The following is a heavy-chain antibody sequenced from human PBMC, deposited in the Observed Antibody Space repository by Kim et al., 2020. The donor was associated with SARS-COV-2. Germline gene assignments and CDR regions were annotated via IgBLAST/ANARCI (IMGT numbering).Heavy chain of an antibody. Sequence: GGSLRLSCAASGFTFSSYWMTWVRQAPEKGLEWVANIKQDGNQKYYVDSVKGRFTISRDNAKNSLYLQMNSLRAEDTAVYYCARDGDLYSSGKDAFDIWG. V-gene: IGHV3-7*01. CDR1: GFTFSSYW. D-gene: IGHD6-19*01. CDR2: IKQDGNQK. J-gene: IGHJ3*02. CDR3: ARDGDLYSSGKDAFDI.